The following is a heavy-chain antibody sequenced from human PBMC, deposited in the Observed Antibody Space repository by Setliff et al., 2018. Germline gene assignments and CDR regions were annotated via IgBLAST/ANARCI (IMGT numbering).Heavy chain of an antibody. V-gene: IGHV3-15*01. CDR1: GGSLSGYY. CDR3: TNSYSSGNY. J-gene: IGHJ4*02. D-gene: IGHD6-19*01. Sequence: PSETLSLTCAVYGGSLSGYYMSWIRQAPGKGMEWVGRIKSKTDGGTTDYAAPVKGRFTISRDGSNNTLYLQMNSLKTEDTAVYYCTNSYSSGNYWGQGTLVTVSS. CDR2: IKSKTDGGTT.